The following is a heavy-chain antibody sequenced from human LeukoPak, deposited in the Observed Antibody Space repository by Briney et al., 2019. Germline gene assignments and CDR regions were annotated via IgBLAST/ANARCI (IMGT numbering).Heavy chain of an antibody. CDR3: ASLRVPGDFDY. D-gene: IGHD3-16*01. CDR2: IYHTGNT. J-gene: IGHJ4*02. CDR1: GGSITSANW. V-gene: IGHV4-4*02. Sequence: SGTLSLTCAVSGGSITSANWWSWVRQSPGKGLEWIGEIYHTGNTNYNPSLNSRVSISLDTSKNQFSLRLTSVTAADTAVYYCASLRVPGDFDYWGQGTLVTVSS.